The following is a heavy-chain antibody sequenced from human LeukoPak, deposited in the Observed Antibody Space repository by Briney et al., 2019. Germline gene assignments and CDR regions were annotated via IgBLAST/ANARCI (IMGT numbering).Heavy chain of an antibody. V-gene: IGHV3-23*01. CDR1: GFNFNNAW. J-gene: IGHJ4*02. Sequence: GGSLRLSCTTSGFNFNNAWMNWVRQAPGKGLEWVSAISISGTKTYYADSVKGRFTISRDNSKNTLYLQMYSLRAEDTAVYYCANEIRPNDYWGQGTLVTVSS. D-gene: IGHD4-17*01. CDR3: ANEIRPNDY. CDR2: ISISGTKT.